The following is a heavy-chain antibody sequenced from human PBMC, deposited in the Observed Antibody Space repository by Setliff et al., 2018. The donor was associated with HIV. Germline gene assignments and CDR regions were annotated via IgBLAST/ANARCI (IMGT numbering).Heavy chain of an antibody. J-gene: IGHJ4*02. CDR1: GFILGDYA. CDR2: ISSGDFAT. Sequence: PGGSLRLSCAASGFILGDYAMSWVRQAPGKGLEWVSAISSGDFATYFADSVKGRFTISRDNSKKTLYLQMSSLRTEDTAVYFCVKGTTHDYNYGYTDYWGQGTLVTVSS. V-gene: IGHV3-23*01. CDR3: VKGTTHDYNYGYTDY. D-gene: IGHD5-18*01.